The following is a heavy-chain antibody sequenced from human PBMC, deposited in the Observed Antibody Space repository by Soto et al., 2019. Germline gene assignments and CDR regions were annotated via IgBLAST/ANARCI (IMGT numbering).Heavy chain of an antibody. V-gene: IGHV3-30*18. J-gene: IGHJ3*02. Sequence: GGSLRLSCAASGFTFSSYGMHWVRQAPGKGLEWVAVISYDGSNKYYADSVKGRFTISRDNSKNTLYLQMNSLRAEDTAAYYCAKDLMSAFDIWGQGTMVTVSS. CDR1: GFTFSSYG. CDR2: ISYDGSNK. CDR3: AKDLMSAFDI.